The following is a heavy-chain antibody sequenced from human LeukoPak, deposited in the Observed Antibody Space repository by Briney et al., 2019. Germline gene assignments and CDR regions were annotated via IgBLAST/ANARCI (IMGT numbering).Heavy chain of an antibody. V-gene: IGHV4-59*12. CDR1: GGSISSYY. D-gene: IGHD3-10*01. CDR2: IYYSGST. J-gene: IGHJ3*02. CDR3: ARGRKFGEEAFDI. Sequence: SETLSLTCTVSGGSISSYYWSWIRQPPGKGLEWIGYIYYSGSTNYNPSLKSRVTISVDTSKNQFSLKLSSVTAADTAVYYCARGRKFGEEAFDIWGQGTMVTVSS.